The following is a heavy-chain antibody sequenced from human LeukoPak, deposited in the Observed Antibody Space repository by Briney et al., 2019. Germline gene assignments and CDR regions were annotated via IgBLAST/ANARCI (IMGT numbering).Heavy chain of an antibody. CDR1: GYTFTSYY. J-gene: IGHJ5*02. V-gene: IGHV1-46*01. CDR2: INPSGGST. D-gene: IGHD6-13*01. Sequence: APVKVSCKASGYTFTSYYMHWVRHAPGQGLEWMGIINPSGGSTSYAQKFQGRVTMTRDTPTSTVYMELSSLRSEDTAVYYCARGEVGTSAPGNGWFDPWGQGTLVTVSS. CDR3: ARGEVGTSAPGNGWFDP.